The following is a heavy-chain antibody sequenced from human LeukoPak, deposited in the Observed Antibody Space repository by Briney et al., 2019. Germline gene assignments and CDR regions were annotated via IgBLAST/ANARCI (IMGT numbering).Heavy chain of an antibody. CDR3: ARDFWGAYRVDFFDF. J-gene: IGHJ4*02. CDR1: GFTFSDYW. V-gene: IGHV3-7*01. Sequence: GASLRLSCAASGFTFSDYWMSWVRRAPGKGLERVANIKQDGSETYYVESVRGRFTISRDNAKKSLYLQMNSLRGDDTAVYYCARDFWGAYRVDFFDFWGQGTLVTVSS. CDR2: IKQDGSET. D-gene: IGHD3-3*01.